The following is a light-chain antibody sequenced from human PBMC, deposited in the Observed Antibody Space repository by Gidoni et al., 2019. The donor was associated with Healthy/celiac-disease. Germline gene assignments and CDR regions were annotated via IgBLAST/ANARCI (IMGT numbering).Light chain of an antibody. V-gene: IGKV3-15*01. J-gene: IGKJ2*03. CDR2: GAA. Sequence: EIVITQSPATLSVSPGERATLSCRGSPRVSSNLAWYQQKPGQAPRLLIYGAATRATGIPARFSGSGSGTELTLTISSLQSEDFAVYYCQQYNNWPPYSFXXXTKLEIK. CDR3: QQYNNWPPYS. CDR1: PRVSSN.